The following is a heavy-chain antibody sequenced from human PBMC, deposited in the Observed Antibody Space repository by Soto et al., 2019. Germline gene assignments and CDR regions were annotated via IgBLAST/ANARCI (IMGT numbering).Heavy chain of an antibody. V-gene: IGHV4-4*02. CDR2: INYSGRT. CDR1: GDSMSSSNW. D-gene: IGHD6-13*01. CDR3: ARGRGAAADYFDF. Sequence: LSLTCTVSGDSMSSSNWWNWFRQPPGKGLECIGSINYSGRTYYNPSLKSRFTISRDNAKNSLFLQMNSLRAEDTAVYYCARGRGAAADYFDFWGQGTLVTVSS. J-gene: IGHJ4*02.